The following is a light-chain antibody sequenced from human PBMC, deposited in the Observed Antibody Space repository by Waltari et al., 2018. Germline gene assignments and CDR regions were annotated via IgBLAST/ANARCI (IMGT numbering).Light chain of an antibody. CDR1: SSDVGSYIY. CDR2: EVN. J-gene: IGLJ2*01. Sequence: QSALTQPASVSGSPGQSITISCTGTSSDVGSYIYVSWYQQHPGNAPKCMIYEVNNRPSGVSHRFSGSKSGNTASLTISGLQPEDEADYYCSSYTTSNTVVFGGGTKLTVL. CDR3: SSYTTSNTVV. V-gene: IGLV2-14*01.